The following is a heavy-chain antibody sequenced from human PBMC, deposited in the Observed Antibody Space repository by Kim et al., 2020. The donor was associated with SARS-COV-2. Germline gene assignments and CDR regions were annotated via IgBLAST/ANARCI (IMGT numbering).Heavy chain of an antibody. D-gene: IGHD6-13*01. Sequence: GGSLRLSCAASGFTFSNYWMSWVRQAPGKGLEWVANINRDGSEKYYVDSVKGRFTISRDNAKNSLYLQMNSLRVEDTAVYYCARGGPLGQQLEDVWGQGATVTVSS. CDR3: ARGGPLGQQLEDV. V-gene: IGHV3-7*01. CDR2: INRDGSEK. CDR1: GFTFSNYW. J-gene: IGHJ6*02.